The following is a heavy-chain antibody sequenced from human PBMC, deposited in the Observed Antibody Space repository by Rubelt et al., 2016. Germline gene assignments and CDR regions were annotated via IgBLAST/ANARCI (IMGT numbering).Heavy chain of an antibody. J-gene: IGHJ5*02. D-gene: IGHD2-2*01. CDR3: ARSGEYCSSTSCYVGVPSTNWFDP. Sequence: LEWVAVISYDGSNKYYADSVKGRFTISRDNAKNSLYLQMNSLRAEDTAVYYCARSGEYCSSTSCYVGVPSTNWFDPWGQGTLVTVSS. CDR2: ISYDGSNK. V-gene: IGHV3-30*04.